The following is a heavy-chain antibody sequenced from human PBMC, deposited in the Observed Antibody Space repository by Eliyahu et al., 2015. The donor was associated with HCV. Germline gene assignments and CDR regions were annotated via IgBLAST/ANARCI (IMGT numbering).Heavy chain of an antibody. J-gene: IGHJ4*02. CDR3: AGTNTGIVFPNQEADY. CDR1: GGSISSYY. D-gene: IGHD1-26*01. CDR2: IYTSGST. V-gene: IGHV4-4*07. Sequence: QVQLQESGPGLVKPSETLSLTCTVSGGSISSYYWSWIRQPAGKGLEWIGRIYTSGSTNYNPSLKSRVTMSVDTSKNQFSLKLSSVTAADTAVYYCAGTNTGIVFPNQEADYWGQGTLVTVSS.